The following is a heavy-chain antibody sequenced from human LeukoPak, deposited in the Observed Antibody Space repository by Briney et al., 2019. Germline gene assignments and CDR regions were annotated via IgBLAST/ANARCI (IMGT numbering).Heavy chain of an antibody. CDR1: GFTFGNAW. CDR2: IKTKQDGGTT. V-gene: IGHV3-15*01. CDR3: TAIREYCDSAGCYSPYFYYYMDV. D-gene: IGHD2-15*01. Sequence: GGSLRLACAASGFTFGNAWMNWVRQAPGKGLEWVGRIKTKQDGGTTDYATPVKGRFTISRDDSRNTLYLQMNSLRTDDTAIYYCTAIREYCDSAGCYSPYFYYYMDVWGKGTAVAVSS. J-gene: IGHJ6*03.